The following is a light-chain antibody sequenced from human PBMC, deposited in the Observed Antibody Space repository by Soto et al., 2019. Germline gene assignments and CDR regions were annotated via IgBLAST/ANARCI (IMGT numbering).Light chain of an antibody. CDR3: ATWDDSLNARGV. CDR1: RSNIGNNA. V-gene: IGLV1-44*01. CDR2: NNN. J-gene: IGLJ3*02. Sequence: QSVLPQTPSASGTPGQTVTISCSGSRSNIGNNAVSWYQQFQGTAPKLLIYNNNQRPSGVPDRFSGSKSGTSASLAISGLQSEDEVDYYCATWDDSLNARGVFGGGTKLTVL.